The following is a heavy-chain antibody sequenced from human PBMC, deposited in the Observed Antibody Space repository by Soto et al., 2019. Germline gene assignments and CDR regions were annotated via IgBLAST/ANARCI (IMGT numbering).Heavy chain of an antibody. J-gene: IGHJ4*02. CDR1: GYTFTSYG. CDR2: ISAYNGNT. D-gene: IGHD2-15*01. V-gene: IGHV1-18*01. Sequence: SVKVSCKASGYTFTSYGISWVRQAPGQGLEWMGWISAYNGNTNYAQKLQGRVTMTTDTSTSTAYMELRSLRSDDTAVYYCARARVPYCSGGSCYNLGYYFDYWGQGTLVTVSS. CDR3: ARARVPYCSGGSCYNLGYYFDY.